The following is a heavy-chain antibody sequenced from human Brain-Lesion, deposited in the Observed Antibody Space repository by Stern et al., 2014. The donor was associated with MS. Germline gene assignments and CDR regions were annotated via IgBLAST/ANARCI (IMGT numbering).Heavy chain of an antibody. CDR1: GFTFDDYG. CDR2: ISWDGGST. V-gene: IGHV3-43D*03. Sequence: EVQLVESGGVVVQPGGSLRLSCAASGFTFDDYGMHWVRQAPGQGLEWVSLISWDGGSTYYADSVKGRFTISRDNSENSLYLQMNSLGAEDTALYYCAKDIGDSSGYLDYWGQGTLVTVSS. J-gene: IGHJ4*02. D-gene: IGHD3-22*01. CDR3: AKDIGDSSGYLDY.